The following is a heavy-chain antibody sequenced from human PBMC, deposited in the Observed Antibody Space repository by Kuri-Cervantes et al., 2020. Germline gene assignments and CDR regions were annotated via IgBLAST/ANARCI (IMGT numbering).Heavy chain of an antibody. CDR3: ARGYSGYDSVFDY. V-gene: IGHV3-53*01. CDR2: IYSGGST. CDR1: GFTFSSYS. J-gene: IGHJ4*02. Sequence: GGSLRLSCAASGFTFSSYSMNWVRQAPGKGLEWVSVIYSGGSTYYADSVKGRFTISRDNSKNTPYLQMNSLRAEDTAVYYCARGYSGYDSVFDYWGQGTLVTVSS. D-gene: IGHD5-12*01.